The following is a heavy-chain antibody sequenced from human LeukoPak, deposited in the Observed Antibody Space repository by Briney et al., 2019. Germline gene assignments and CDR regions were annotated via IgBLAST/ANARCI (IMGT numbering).Heavy chain of an antibody. Sequence: GGSLRLSCAASGTTLTDTWMSWVRQAPGKGVEWVGRIKSKRDGGTTDYAAPLKGRCTISRDDSKNTLYLQMNNLKTEETAVYFCATGGHYFGLWGRGTLVTVSP. CDR1: GTTLTDTW. D-gene: IGHD3-10*01. V-gene: IGHV3-15*05. CDR2: IKSKRDGGTT. J-gene: IGHJ2*01. CDR3: ATGGHYFGL.